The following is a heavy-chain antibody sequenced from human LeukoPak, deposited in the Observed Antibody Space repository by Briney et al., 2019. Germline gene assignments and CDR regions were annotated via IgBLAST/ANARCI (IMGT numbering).Heavy chain of an antibody. V-gene: IGHV4-34*01. D-gene: IGHD5-18*01. Sequence: SATLSLTCAVYGGSFSGYYWSWIRKPPGKGLEWIGEINHSGSTNYNPSLKSRVTISVDTSKTQFSLKLSSVTAADTAVYYCARGQGHLNIYSYAHKLFDYWGQGTLVTVSS. CDR3: ARGQGHLNIYSYAHKLFDY. CDR1: GGSFSGYY. J-gene: IGHJ4*02. CDR2: INHSGST.